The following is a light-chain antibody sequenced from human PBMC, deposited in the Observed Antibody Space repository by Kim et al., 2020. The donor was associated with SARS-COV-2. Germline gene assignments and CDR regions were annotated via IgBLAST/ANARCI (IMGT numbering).Light chain of an antibody. V-gene: IGKV3-20*01. J-gene: IGKJ5*01. Sequence: PGDSATFSCTASHEIPRDYFAWFQQKAGQAPRLLIHGAHYRATDIPDRFIGSGSGTQFTLTINRVEPEDFAIYYCNQYGATPPITFGQGTRLEIK. CDR2: GAH. CDR3: NQYGATPPIT. CDR1: HEIPRDY.